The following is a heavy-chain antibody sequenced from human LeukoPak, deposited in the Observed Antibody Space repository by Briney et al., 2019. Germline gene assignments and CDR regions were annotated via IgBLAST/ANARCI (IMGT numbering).Heavy chain of an antibody. J-gene: IGHJ4*02. CDR1: GGSFSGYY. CDR2: INHSGST. D-gene: IGHD5-18*01. V-gene: IGHV4-34*01. CDR3: ARGLVGYSYGA. Sequence: SETLSLTCAVYGGSFSGYYWSWIRQLPGKGLEWIGEINHSGSTNYNPSLKSRVTISVDTSKNQFSLKLSSVTAADTAVYYCARGLVGYSYGAWGQGTLVTVSS.